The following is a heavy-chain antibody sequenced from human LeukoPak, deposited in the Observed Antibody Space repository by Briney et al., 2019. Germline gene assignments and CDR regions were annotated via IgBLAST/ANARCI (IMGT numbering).Heavy chain of an antibody. CDR2: IYYSGST. D-gene: IGHD1-26*01. CDR1: GGSISSSSYY. CDR3: ARDRSLVGATSGYYYMDV. Sequence: PSETLSLTCTVSGGSISSSSYYWGWMRQPPGKGLEWIGSIYYSGSTYYNPSLKSRVTISVDTSKNQFSLKLSSVTAADTAVYYCARDRSLVGATSGYYYMDVWGKGTTVTVSS. V-gene: IGHV4-39*07. J-gene: IGHJ6*03.